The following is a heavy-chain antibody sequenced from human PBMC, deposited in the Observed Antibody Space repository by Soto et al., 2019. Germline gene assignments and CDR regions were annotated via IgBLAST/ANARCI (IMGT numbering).Heavy chain of an antibody. J-gene: IGHJ4*02. Sequence: DVQLVESGGGLVQPGRSLRLSCAASGFTFDDYAMHWVRQAPGKGREWVSGISWNSGSIGYADSVKGRFTISRDNAKNSLYLQMNSLRAEDTALYYCAKTYSSGWYYFDYWGQGTLVTVSS. CDR3: AKTYSSGWYYFDY. V-gene: IGHV3-9*01. CDR1: GFTFDDYA. D-gene: IGHD6-19*01. CDR2: ISWNSGSI.